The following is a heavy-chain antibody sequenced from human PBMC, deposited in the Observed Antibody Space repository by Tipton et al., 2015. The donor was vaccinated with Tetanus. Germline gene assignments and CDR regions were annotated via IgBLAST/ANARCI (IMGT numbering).Heavy chain of an antibody. Sequence: SLRLSCAASGFTFSSYAMHWVRQAPGKGLEWVAVISYDGGNKYYADSVKGRFTISRDNSKNTLYLQMNSLRAEDTAVYYCARVPTRGQLLGGYFDYWGQGTLVTVSS. D-gene: IGHD2-2*01. CDR3: ARVPTRGQLLGGYFDY. CDR1: GFTFSSYA. J-gene: IGHJ4*02. V-gene: IGHV3-30-3*01. CDR2: ISYDGGNK.